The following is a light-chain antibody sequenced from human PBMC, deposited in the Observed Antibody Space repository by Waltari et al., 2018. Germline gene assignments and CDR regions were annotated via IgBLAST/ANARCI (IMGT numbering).Light chain of an antibody. CDR1: QSISSY. Sequence: EIVMTQSPATLSVSPGERATPSCRASQSISSYLAWYQQKPGQAPRLLIFGASTRATGIPARFSGRGSGTEFTLAISSLQSEDFAVYFCQQYNSWPRTFGQGTKVEIE. CDR2: GAS. V-gene: IGKV3-15*01. J-gene: IGKJ1*01. CDR3: QQYNSWPRT.